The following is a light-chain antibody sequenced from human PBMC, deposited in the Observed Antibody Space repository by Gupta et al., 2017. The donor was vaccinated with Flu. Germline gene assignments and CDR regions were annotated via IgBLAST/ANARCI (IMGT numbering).Light chain of an antibody. V-gene: IGLV3-19*01. Sequence: SSELTQDPAVSVALGQTVRITCQGDSLRSYYASWYQQKPGKAPVLVIYGRNNRPSGITDRFSGSRSGNTASWTISGDQAEDEADYYCSSRASSGTHLVFGGGTKLTVL. CDR3: SSRASSGTHLV. CDR1: SLRSYY. J-gene: IGLJ2*01. CDR2: GRN.